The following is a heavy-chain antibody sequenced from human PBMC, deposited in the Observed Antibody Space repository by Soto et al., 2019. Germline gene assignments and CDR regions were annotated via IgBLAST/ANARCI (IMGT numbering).Heavy chain of an antibody. D-gene: IGHD2-21*02. CDR3: VTSFTAVATARFDY. J-gene: IGHJ4*02. CDR2: IDSKIDAEKT. Sequence: EVQLVESGGGLVKPGGSLRLSCTASGFTFSKAYMNWVRQAPGKGLEWVGQIDSKIDAEKTDFAATVKGRFTLSRDDSKNTVYLQMNGLEIEDTAMYYCVTSFTAVATARFDYWGQGTLVTVSS. CDR1: GFTFSKAY. V-gene: IGHV3-15*04.